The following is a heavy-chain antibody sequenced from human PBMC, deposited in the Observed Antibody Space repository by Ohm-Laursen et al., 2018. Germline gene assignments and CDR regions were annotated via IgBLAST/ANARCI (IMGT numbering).Heavy chain of an antibody. CDR3: TRGATLDV. Sequence: GSLRLSCSASGLTFSSYWMQWVRQVPGKGLVWVSRINSDGSSTSYVDSVKGRFTISRDNAKNTLYLQMNSLRAEDTAVYYCTRGATLDVWGQGTTVTVSS. CDR2: INSDGSST. V-gene: IGHV3-74*01. CDR1: GLTFSSYW. D-gene: IGHD5-12*01. J-gene: IGHJ6*02.